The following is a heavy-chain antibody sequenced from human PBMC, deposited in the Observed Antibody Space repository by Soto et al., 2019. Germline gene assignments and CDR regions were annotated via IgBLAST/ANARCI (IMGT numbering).Heavy chain of an antibody. V-gene: IGHV1-69*06. CDR3: ANGIAVSTSAFDI. D-gene: IGHD6-19*01. Sequence: SVKVCSKASGGTFSSYAISWVRQAPGQGLEWMGGIIPIFGTANYAQKFQGRVTITADKSTRTAYMELSSLSSEDTAVYYCANGIAVSTSAFDIWGQGTMVTVSS. CDR1: GGTFSSYA. J-gene: IGHJ3*02. CDR2: IIPIFGTA.